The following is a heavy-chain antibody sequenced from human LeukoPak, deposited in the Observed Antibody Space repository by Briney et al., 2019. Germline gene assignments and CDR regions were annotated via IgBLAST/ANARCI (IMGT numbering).Heavy chain of an antibody. CDR1: GYALTELS. V-gene: IGHV1-24*01. D-gene: IGHD6-19*01. J-gene: IGHJ4*02. Sequence: ASVKVSCKVSGYALTELSMHWGRQAPGKGLEWRGGFDPEDGETISAQNFQGRVTMTADTSTDTAYMELSSVRSEGTAVYYCATSYSSGLPFDYWGQGTLVTVSS. CDR2: FDPEDGET. CDR3: ATSYSSGLPFDY.